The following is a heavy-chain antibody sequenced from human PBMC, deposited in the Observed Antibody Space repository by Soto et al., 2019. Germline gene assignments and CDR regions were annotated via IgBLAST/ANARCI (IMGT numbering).Heavy chain of an antibody. J-gene: IGHJ5*02. CDR2: ISSSSSYI. D-gene: IGHD3-16*02. V-gene: IGHV3-21*01. CDR3: ASLRMITFGGVIVP. Sequence: EVQLVESGGGLVKPGGSLRLSCAASGFTFSSYSMNWVRQAPGKGLEWVSSISSSSSYIYYADSVKGRFTISRDNAKNSLYLQMNSLRAEDTAVYYCASLRMITFGGVIVPWGQGTLVTVSS. CDR1: GFTFSSYS.